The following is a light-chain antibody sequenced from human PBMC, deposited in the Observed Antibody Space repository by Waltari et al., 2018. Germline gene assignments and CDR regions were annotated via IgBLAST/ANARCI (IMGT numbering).Light chain of an antibody. CDR2: KAS. J-gene: IGKJ1*01. CDR3: QQYSTFWWT. Sequence: DIQMTQSPSTLSASVGDIVTITCRASQNINKWLAWYQQKPGKAPMPLSYKASSLQSGVPSRLSGSGSGTEFTLTISSLQPDDLATYYCQQYSTFWWTFGQGTKVEI. V-gene: IGKV1-5*03. CDR1: QNINKW.